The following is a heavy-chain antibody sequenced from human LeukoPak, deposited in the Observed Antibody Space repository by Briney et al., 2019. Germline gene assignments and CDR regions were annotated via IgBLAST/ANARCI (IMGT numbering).Heavy chain of an antibody. J-gene: IGHJ4*02. V-gene: IGHV4-59*12. D-gene: IGHD6-19*01. CDR2: IYYSGST. CDR3: ARFLGIGSQRYYFDS. CDR1: GGSISSYY. Sequence: SETLSLTCTVSGGSISSYYWSWIRQPPGKGLEWIGYIYYSGSTNYNPSLKSRVTISVDTSKNQFSLKLSFVTPEDTAVYYCARFLGIGSQRYYFDSWGQGTLVTVSS.